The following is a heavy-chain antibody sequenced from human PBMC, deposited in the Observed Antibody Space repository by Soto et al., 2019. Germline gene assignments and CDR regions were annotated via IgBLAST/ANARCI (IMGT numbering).Heavy chain of an antibody. CDR1: GGSVSSGSYY. CDR2: IYYSEST. Sequence: SETLSLTCTVSGGSVSSGSYYWSWIRQPPGKGLEWIGYIYYSESTNYNPSLKSQVTISVDTPKNQNSMKLSSETAADTAVYYCARGGGTIFGVVTYYYYYGMDVWGQGTTVT. J-gene: IGHJ6*02. CDR3: ARGGGTIFGVVTYYYYYGMDV. D-gene: IGHD3-3*01. V-gene: IGHV4-61*01.